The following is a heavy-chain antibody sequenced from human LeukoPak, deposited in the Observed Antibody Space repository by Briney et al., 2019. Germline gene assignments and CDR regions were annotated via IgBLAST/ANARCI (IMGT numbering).Heavy chain of an antibody. V-gene: IGHV3-23*01. J-gene: IGHJ4*02. CDR1: GFTFSSYA. D-gene: IGHD6-19*01. Sequence: GGSLRLSCAASGFTFSSYAMNWVRQAPGKGLEWVSGLSGSGGTTYYADLVEGRFIISGDNSDNKLYLQMNTLRAEDTALYYCAKSRSHSSAWYGSDFDSWGQGTLVTVSS. CDR2: LSGSGGTT. CDR3: AKSRSHSSAWYGSDFDS.